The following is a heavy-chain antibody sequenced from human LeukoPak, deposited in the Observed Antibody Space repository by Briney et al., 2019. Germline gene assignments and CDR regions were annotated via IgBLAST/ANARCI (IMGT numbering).Heavy chain of an antibody. V-gene: IGHV4-31*03. CDR2: IYYSGST. J-gene: IGHJ4*02. CDR1: GGSISSGGYY. Sequence: SETLSLTCTVSGGSISSGGYYWSWIRQHPGKGLEWLGYIYYSGSTYYNPSLKSRVTISVDTSKNQFSLKLSSVTAADTAVYYCASNSVAGKVLVFDYWGQGTLVTVSS. D-gene: IGHD6-19*01. CDR3: ASNSVAGKVLVFDY.